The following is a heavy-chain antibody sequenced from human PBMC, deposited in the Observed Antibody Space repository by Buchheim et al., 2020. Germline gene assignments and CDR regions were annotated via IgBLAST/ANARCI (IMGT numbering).Heavy chain of an antibody. D-gene: IGHD3-3*01. V-gene: IGHV3-48*03. Sequence: EVQLVESGGGLVQPGGSLRLSCAASGFTFSSYEMNWVRQAPGKGLEWVSYISSSGSTIYYADSVKGRFTISRDNAKNSLYLQMNSLRAEDTAVYYCARENYYDFWSGYSYSYYGMDVWGQGTT. CDR3: ARENYYDFWSGYSYSYYGMDV. CDR1: GFTFSSYE. CDR2: ISSSGSTI. J-gene: IGHJ6*02.